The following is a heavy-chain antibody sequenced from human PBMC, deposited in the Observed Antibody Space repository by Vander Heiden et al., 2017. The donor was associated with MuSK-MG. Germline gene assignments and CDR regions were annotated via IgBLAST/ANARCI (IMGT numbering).Heavy chain of an antibody. CDR1: GGSISSSSYY. Sequence: QLQLQESGPGLVKPSETLSLTCTVSGGSISSSSYYWGWIRQPPGKGLEWIGSIYYSGSTYYKTSLKRRFTISVDTSKNQFSLKLSSVTAADTAVYYCARLQGGSGRQLCYPLFDDWGQGTMVTVSS. D-gene: IGHD3-16*01. V-gene: IGHV4-39*01. CDR3: ARLQGGSGRQLCYPLFDD. CDR2: IYYSGST. J-gene: IGHJ4*02.